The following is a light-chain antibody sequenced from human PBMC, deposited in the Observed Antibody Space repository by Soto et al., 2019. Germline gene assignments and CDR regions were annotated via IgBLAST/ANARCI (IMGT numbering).Light chain of an antibody. Sequence: EIVMTQSPATLSVSPGERATLSCRASQSVTSNLAWYQQKPGQAPRLLIYGASTRATGIPDRFSGSGSGTEFTLTISSLQSEDFAVYYCQQYNNWPVTFGQGTKVEIK. V-gene: IGKV3-15*01. CDR3: QQYNNWPVT. CDR2: GAS. CDR1: QSVTSN. J-gene: IGKJ1*01.